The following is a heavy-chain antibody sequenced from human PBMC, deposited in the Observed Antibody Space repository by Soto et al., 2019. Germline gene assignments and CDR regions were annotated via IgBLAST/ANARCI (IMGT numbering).Heavy chain of an antibody. CDR1: GFTFSSYA. V-gene: IGHV3-30-3*01. J-gene: IGHJ4*02. Sequence: GGSLRRSCAASGFTFSSYAMHWVRQAPGKGLEWVAVISYDGSNKYYADSVKGRFTISRDNSKNTLYLQMNSLRAEDTAVYYCASTGLGYCSSTSCYSGMGWGQGTLVTVSS. CDR3: ASTGLGYCSSTSCYSGMG. D-gene: IGHD2-2*01. CDR2: ISYDGSNK.